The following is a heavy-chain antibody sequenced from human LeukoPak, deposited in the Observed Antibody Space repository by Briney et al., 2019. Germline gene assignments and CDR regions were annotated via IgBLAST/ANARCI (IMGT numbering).Heavy chain of an antibody. D-gene: IGHD2-15*01. J-gene: IGHJ5*02. CDR2: IYYSGST. V-gene: IGHV4-59*01. CDR3: ARVPYCSGGSCYSRFDP. CDR1: GGSISSYY. Sequence: PSETLSLTCTVSGGSISSYYWSWIRQPPGRGLEWIGYIYYSGSTNYNPSLKSRVTISVDTSKNQFSLKLSSVTAADTAVYYCARVPYCSGGSCYSRFDPWGQGTLVTVSS.